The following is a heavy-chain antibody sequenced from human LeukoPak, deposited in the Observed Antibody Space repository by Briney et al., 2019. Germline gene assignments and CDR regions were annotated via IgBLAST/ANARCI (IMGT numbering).Heavy chain of an antibody. J-gene: IGHJ4*02. V-gene: IGHV1-2*02. CDR3: ARDRSGGSASVYY. CDR1: GYTFTGYY. CDR2: INPYSGGT. Sequence: ASVKVSCKASGYTFTGYYIHWVRQTPGQGLEWMGWINPYSGGTNYAQKFQDRVTMTRDTSISTACTELSRLRSDDSAMYYCARDRSGGSASVYYWGQGTLVTVSS. D-gene: IGHD6-13*01.